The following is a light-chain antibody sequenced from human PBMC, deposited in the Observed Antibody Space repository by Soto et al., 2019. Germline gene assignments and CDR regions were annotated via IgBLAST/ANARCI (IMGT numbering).Light chain of an antibody. CDR1: QSLLHSNGVTF. V-gene: IGKV2D-29*01. J-gene: IGKJ3*01. CDR3: MQSIQLRT. CDR2: EVS. Sequence: DIVMTQTPLSLSVTPGQPASISCKSSQSLLHSNGVTFLYWYLQKPGHPPQLLIYEVSKRFSGVPDRFSGSGSGTDFTLKISRVEAEDVGVYYCMQSIQLRTFGPGTKVDI.